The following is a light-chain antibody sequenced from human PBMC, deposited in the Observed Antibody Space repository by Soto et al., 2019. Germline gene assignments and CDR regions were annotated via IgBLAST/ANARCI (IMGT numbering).Light chain of an antibody. V-gene: IGKV3-20*01. CDR3: QHYGGSFI. CDR2: NTS. Sequence: EIVLTQSPGTLSLSPGEGATVSCRVSQSINSKSLGWYQRKFDQAPSLLIYNTSSRATGIPDRFSGSGSGTDFTLSISRLEPEDFAVYYCQHYGGSFIFGPGTKVDFK. CDR1: QSINSKS. J-gene: IGKJ3*01.